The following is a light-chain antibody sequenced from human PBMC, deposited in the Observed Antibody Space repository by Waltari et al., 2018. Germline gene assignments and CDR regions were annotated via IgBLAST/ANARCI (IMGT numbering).Light chain of an antibody. Sequence: QGVLYRSNNKNLLAWSQQKPGQPPKLLINWASTRESGVPDRFSGSGSGTNFILTISSLQAEDVAVYYCQQYYTTLTFGGGTKVEIK. J-gene: IGKJ4*01. CDR1: QGVLYRSNNKNL. CDR2: WAS. CDR3: QQYYTTLT. V-gene: IGKV4-1*01.